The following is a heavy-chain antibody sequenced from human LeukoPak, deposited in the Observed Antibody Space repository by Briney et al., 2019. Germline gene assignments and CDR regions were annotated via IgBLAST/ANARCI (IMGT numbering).Heavy chain of an antibody. CDR2: IYYSGST. V-gene: IGHV4-30-4*08. J-gene: IGHJ4*02. CDR3: ARCSSTSPNYFDY. Sequence: SETLSLTCTVSGGSISSGDYYWSWIRQPPGKGLEWIGYIYYSGSTYYNPSLKSRVTISVDTSKNQFSLKLSSVTAADTAVYYCARCSSTSPNYFDYWGQGTLVTVSS. CDR1: GGSISSGDYY. D-gene: IGHD2-2*01.